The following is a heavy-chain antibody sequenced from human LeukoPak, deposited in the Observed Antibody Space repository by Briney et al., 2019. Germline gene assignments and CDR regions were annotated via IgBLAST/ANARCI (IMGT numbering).Heavy chain of an antibody. D-gene: IGHD2-15*01. CDR1: GGSISSEKYY. CDR2: IHYSGST. Sequence: PSETLSLTCTVSGGSISSEKYYWGWIRQPPGKGLEWIGNIHYSGSTYYSPSLKSRVTISLDTSKNHFSLRLNSVTAADTAVYYCWRLHCSNSLCSSSIVDYWGQGTLVTVSS. V-gene: IGHV4-39*02. CDR3: WRLHCSNSLCSSSIVDY. J-gene: IGHJ4*02.